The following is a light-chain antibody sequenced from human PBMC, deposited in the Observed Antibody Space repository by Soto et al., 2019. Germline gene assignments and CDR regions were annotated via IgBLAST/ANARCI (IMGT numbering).Light chain of an antibody. CDR3: QAWDSTGDHWV. J-gene: IGLJ3*02. CDR2: DDS. Sequence: SYELTQPPSVSVAPGQTARITCGGTNIGSKSVHWYQQKPGQAPVLVVHDDSDRPSGIPERFSGSNSGNTATLTISRVEAGDGADYYCQAWDSTGDHWVFGGGTKLTVL. V-gene: IGLV3-21*02. CDR1: NIGSKS.